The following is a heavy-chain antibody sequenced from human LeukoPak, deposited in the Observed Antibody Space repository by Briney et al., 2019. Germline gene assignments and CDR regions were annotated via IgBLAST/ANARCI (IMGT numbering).Heavy chain of an antibody. V-gene: IGHV5-51*01. Sequence: GESLKISCKGSGYSFPIYWIAWVRQMPGKGLEWMGIIYPGDSDTRYSPSFQGRVTISANKSISTAFLQWSSLKASDTAMYYCASRLRDGSSWHPFDYWGQRTLVTVSS. J-gene: IGHJ4*02. CDR2: IYPGDSDT. CDR1: GYSFPIYW. D-gene: IGHD6-13*01. CDR3: ASRLRDGSSWHPFDY.